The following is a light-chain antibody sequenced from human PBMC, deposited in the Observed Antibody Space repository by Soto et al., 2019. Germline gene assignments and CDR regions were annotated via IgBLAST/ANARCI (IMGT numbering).Light chain of an antibody. CDR2: GAS. CDR1: QSVSSSY. J-gene: IGKJ5*01. Sequence: EIVLTQSPGTLSLSPGDRATLSCRPSQSVSSSYLAWYQQKPGQAPRLLIYGASRRATGIPDRFSGSVSGTDFTLTISRLEPEDFAVYDGQQYKNWPPIPFGQGTRLEIK. CDR3: QQYKNWPPIP. V-gene: IGKV3-20*01.